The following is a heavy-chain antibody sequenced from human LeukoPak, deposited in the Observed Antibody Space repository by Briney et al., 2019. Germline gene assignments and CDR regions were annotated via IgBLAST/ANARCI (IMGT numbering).Heavy chain of an antibody. Sequence: LSLTCAVSGGSISSGGYSWSWVRQAPGKGLEWVSAISGSGGSTYYADSVKGRFTISRDNSKNTLYLQMNSLRAEDTAVYYCAKGRIAARPDWFDPWGQGTLVTVSS. CDR3: AKGRIAARPDWFDP. V-gene: IGHV3-23*01. CDR2: ISGSGGST. J-gene: IGHJ5*02. CDR1: GGSISSGGYS. D-gene: IGHD6-6*01.